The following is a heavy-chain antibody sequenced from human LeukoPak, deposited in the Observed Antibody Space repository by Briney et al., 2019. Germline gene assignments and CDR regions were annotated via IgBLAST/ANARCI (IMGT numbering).Heavy chain of an antibody. CDR1: GGSISSYY. Sequence: PSETLSLTCTVSGGSISSYYWSWIRQPPGKGLEWIGYIYYSGSTNYNPSLKSRVTISVDTSKNQISLQLNSVTPEDTAVYYCARDQDYVWGSSHIDYWGQGTLVTVSS. V-gene: IGHV4-59*12. D-gene: IGHD3-16*01. J-gene: IGHJ4*02. CDR3: ARDQDYVWGSSHIDY. CDR2: IYYSGST.